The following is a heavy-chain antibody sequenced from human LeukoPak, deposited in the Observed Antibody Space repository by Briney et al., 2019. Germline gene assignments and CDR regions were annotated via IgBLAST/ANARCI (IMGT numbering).Heavy chain of an antibody. D-gene: IGHD1-26*01. V-gene: IGHV3-23*01. CDR2: LTDSGGHT. Sequence: GGSLRLSCAASGFTFSSHGMIWARQAPGKGPEWISALTDSGGHTFYSDSVKGRFTISRDNPRNSLYLQMNSLRVEDTAIYYCGRIGTVGATDFWGQGTLVTVSS. CDR3: GRIGTVGATDF. CDR1: GFTFSSHG. J-gene: IGHJ4*02.